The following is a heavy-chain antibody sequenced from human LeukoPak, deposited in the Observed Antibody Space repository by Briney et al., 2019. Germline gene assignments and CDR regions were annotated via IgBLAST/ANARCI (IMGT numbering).Heavy chain of an antibody. Sequence: GGSLRLSCAASGFTFSDSAMNWVRQAPGKGLEWLSLINFSGGNTYYADSMKGRFTISRDNSKNTLYLQMNSLRAEDTAVYYCAKYRVPNDYYYYGMDVWGQGTTVTVSS. CDR3: AKYRVPNDYYYYGMDV. V-gene: IGHV3-23*01. CDR2: INFSGGNT. CDR1: GFTFSDSA. J-gene: IGHJ6*02. D-gene: IGHD3-10*01.